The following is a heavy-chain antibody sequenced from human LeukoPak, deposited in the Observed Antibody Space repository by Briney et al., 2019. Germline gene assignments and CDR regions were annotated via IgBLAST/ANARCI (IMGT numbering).Heavy chain of an antibody. D-gene: IGHD6-6*01. CDR1: GGSISSGSYY. CDR2: IYTSGST. CDR3: ARVPGIGARFWFDP. J-gene: IGHJ5*02. Sequence: SQTLSLTCTVSGGSISSGSYYWSWIRQPAGKGLEWIGRIYTSGSTNYNPSLKSRVTISVDTSKNQFSLKLSSVTAADTAVYYCARVPGIGARFWFDPWGQGTLVTVSS. V-gene: IGHV4-61*02.